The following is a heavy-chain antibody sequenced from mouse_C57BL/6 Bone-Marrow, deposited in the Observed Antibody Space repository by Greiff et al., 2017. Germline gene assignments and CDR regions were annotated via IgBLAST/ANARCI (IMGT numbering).Heavy chain of an antibody. CDR1: GFSFNTYA. D-gene: IGHD1-1*01. CDR3: VRHQAYYYGPWFAY. CDR2: IRSKSNNYAT. V-gene: IGHV10-1*01. J-gene: IGHJ3*01. Sequence: EVQRVESGGGLVQPKGSLKLSCAASGFSFNTYAMNWVRQAPGKGLEWVARIRSKSNNYATYYADSVKDRFTISRDDSESMLYLQMNNLKTEDTAMYYCVRHQAYYYGPWFAYWGQGTLVTVSA.